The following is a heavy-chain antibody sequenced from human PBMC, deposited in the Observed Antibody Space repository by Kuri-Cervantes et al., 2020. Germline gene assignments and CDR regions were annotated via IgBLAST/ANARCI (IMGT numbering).Heavy chain of an antibody. CDR3: ARGIDVVAGPGTDYFDY. CDR1: GYSISSGYY. Sequence: ESLKISCAISGYSISSGYYWGWIRQPPGKGLEWIGFIYYSGNTNYNPSLKGRVTISVDKSNNQISLKVNSVTAADTAVYYCARGIDVVAGPGTDYFDYWGQGTLVTVSS. CDR2: IYYSGNT. D-gene: IGHD5-12*01. J-gene: IGHJ4*02. V-gene: IGHV4-38-2*01.